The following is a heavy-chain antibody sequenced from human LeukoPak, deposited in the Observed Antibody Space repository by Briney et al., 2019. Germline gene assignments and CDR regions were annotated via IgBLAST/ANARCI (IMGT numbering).Heavy chain of an antibody. D-gene: IGHD3-10*01. CDR2: IYYSGST. Sequence: SETLSLTCTVSGGSISSYYWSWIRQPPGKGLEWIGYIYYSGSTNYNPSLKSRVTISVDTSKNQFSLKLSSVTAADTAVYYCARLLFGGYGSGSHLDYWGQGTLVTVSS. V-gene: IGHV4-59*08. J-gene: IGHJ4*02. CDR1: GGSISSYY. CDR3: ARLLFGGYGSGSHLDY.